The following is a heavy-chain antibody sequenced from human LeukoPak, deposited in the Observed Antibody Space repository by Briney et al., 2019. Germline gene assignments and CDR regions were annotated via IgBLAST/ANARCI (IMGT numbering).Heavy chain of an antibody. Sequence: GGSLRLSCAASGFTFSSYWMHWVRQAPGKGLVWVSRINSDGSRTTYADTVKGRFTISRDNAKNMLYLEMNSLRAENTAVYYGASGDILTGLNWFDPWGQGTLVTVSS. J-gene: IGHJ5*02. V-gene: IGHV3-74*01. CDR3: ASGDILTGLNWFDP. D-gene: IGHD3-9*01. CDR2: INSDGSRT. CDR1: GFTFSSYW.